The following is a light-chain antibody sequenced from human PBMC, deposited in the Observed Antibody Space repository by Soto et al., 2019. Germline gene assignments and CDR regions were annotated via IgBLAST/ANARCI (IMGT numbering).Light chain of an antibody. V-gene: IGLV2-14*01. J-gene: IGLJ2*01. CDR3: QVWDSSSEVI. CDR2: EVS. Sequence: QSALTQPASVSGSPGQSITISCTGTSSDVGGYNYVSWYQQHPGKAPKLMIYEVSNRPSGVSNRFSGSKSGNTASLTISRVEAGDEADYYCQVWDSSSEVIFGGGTKVTVL. CDR1: SSDVGGYNY.